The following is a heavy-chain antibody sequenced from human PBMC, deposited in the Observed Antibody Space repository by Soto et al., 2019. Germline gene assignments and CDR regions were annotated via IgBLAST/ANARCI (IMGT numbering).Heavy chain of an antibody. J-gene: IGHJ4*02. CDR2: IYYSGRT. CDR3: ATQRTTVVTQAYFDH. Sequence: SETLSLTCIVSGESISSSSYYWGWIRQPPGKGLEWIGSIYYSGRTYYNPSFKSRVTISIDTSKNQFSLKLSSVTATDTAVYYCATQRTTVVTQAYFDHWGQGALVTVSS. D-gene: IGHD2-21*02. CDR1: GESISSSSYY. V-gene: IGHV4-39*01.